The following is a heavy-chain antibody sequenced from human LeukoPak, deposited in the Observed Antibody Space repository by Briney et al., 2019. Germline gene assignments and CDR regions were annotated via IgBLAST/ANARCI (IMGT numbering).Heavy chain of an antibody. CDR3: ARMYYYDSSGYYGPVDY. Sequence: GGSLRLSCAASGFTFSSYAMSWVRQAPGKGLEWVSAISGSGGSTYYADSVKGRFTISRDYSKNTLYLQMNSLKAEDTAVYYCARMYYYDSSGYYGPVDYWGQGTLVTVSS. J-gene: IGHJ4*02. CDR2: ISGSGGST. V-gene: IGHV3-23*01. CDR1: GFTFSSYA. D-gene: IGHD3-22*01.